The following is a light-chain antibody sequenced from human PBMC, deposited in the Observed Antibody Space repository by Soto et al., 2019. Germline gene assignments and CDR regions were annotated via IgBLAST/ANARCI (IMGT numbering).Light chain of an antibody. V-gene: IGLV1-40*01. J-gene: IGLJ1*01. Sequence: QSVLTQPPSVSEAPGQRVTISCTGSSSNIGAGYEAHWYQQVPGTAPKLLIYENNNRPSGVPDRFSGSKSGTSASLAITGRQAADDAEYYCQSYDSSLSGYVFGTGTKLPVL. CDR3: QSYDSSLSGYV. CDR1: SSNIGAGYE. CDR2: ENN.